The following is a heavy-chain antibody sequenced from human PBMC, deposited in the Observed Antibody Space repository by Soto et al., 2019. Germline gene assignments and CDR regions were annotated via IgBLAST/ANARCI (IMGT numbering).Heavy chain of an antibody. Sequence: PGGSLRLSCAASGFTFDDYTMHWVRQAPGKGLEWVSLISWDGGSTYYADSVKGRFTISRDNSKNSLYLQMNSLRTEDTALYYCAKDLEPGHYDYVWGSYRLPDYWGQGTLVTVSS. J-gene: IGHJ4*02. V-gene: IGHV3-43*01. CDR1: GFTFDDYT. CDR2: ISWDGGST. D-gene: IGHD3-16*02. CDR3: AKDLEPGHYDYVWGSYRLPDY.